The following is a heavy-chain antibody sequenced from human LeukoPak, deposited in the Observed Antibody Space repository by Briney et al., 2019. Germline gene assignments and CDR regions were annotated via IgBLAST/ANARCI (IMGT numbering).Heavy chain of an antibody. CDR1: GFTFSNYN. V-gene: IGHV3-48*04. J-gene: IGHJ4*02. CDR2: ITSPSSTI. D-gene: IGHD1-26*01. Sequence: PGGSLRLSCAASGFTFSNYNMNWVRQAPGKGLEWVSYITSPSSTIYYADSVKGRFTISRDNAKNSLYLQMNSLRAEDTAVYYCARTSGAYLNLDYWGQGTLVTVSS. CDR3: ARTSGAYLNLDY.